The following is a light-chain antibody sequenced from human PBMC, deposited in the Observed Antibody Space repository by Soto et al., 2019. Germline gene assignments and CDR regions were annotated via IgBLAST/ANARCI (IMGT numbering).Light chain of an antibody. Sequence: DIVMTQSPDSLAVSLGERATINCKSSQSVLYSSNNKNYLAWYQQKPGQPPKLLIYWASTRESGVPDRFSGSGSGTDFTLTISSLQAEYVAVYYCQQYYITPWTFGHGTKVEIK. V-gene: IGKV4-1*01. CDR3: QQYYITPWT. CDR2: WAS. CDR1: QSVLYSSNNKNY. J-gene: IGKJ1*01.